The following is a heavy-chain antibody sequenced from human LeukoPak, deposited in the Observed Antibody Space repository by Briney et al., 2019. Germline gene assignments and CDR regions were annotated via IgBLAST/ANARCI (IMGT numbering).Heavy chain of an antibody. D-gene: IGHD3-22*01. CDR1: GFTFSSYA. CDR3: ATYDSSGYSPFDY. CDR2: ISYDGSNK. J-gene: IGHJ4*02. Sequence: PGGSLRLSCAASGFTFSSYAMDWVRQAPGKGLEWVAVISYDGSNKYYADSVKGRFTISRDNSKNTLYLQMNSLRAEDTAVYYCATYDSSGYSPFDYWGQGTLVTVSS. V-gene: IGHV3-30-3*01.